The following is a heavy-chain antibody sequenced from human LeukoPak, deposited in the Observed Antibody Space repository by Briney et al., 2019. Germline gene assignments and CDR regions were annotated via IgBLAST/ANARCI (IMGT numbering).Heavy chain of an antibody. J-gene: IGHJ4*02. CDR3: AGDYSTGWYQFGY. V-gene: IGHV3-23*01. CDR1: GFXFRNYA. CDR2: ISGSGGST. D-gene: IGHD6-19*01. Sequence: PGGSLRLSCAASGFXFRNYAISWVRQAPGKGLEWVSAISGSGGSTYYADSVKGRFTISRDNSKNTLYLQMSSLRAEDTAIYYCAGDYSTGWYQFGYWGQGTLVTVSS.